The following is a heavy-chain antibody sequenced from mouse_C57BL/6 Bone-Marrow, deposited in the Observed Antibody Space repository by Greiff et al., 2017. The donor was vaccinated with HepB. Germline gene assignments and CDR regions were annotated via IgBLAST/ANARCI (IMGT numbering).Heavy chain of an antibody. Sequence: QVQLQQPGAELVRPGSSVKLSCKASGYTFTSYWMHWVKQRPIQGLEWIGNIDPSDSETHYNQKFKDKATLTVDKSSSTAYMQLSSLTSEDSAVYYCARLGLAPWFAYWGQGTLVTVSA. CDR2: IDPSDSET. CDR1: GYTFTSYW. V-gene: IGHV1-52*01. J-gene: IGHJ3*01. D-gene: IGHD4-1*01. CDR3: ARLGLAPWFAY.